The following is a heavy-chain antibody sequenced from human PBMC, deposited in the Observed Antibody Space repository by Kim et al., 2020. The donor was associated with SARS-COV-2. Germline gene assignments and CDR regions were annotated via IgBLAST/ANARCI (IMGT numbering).Heavy chain of an antibody. Sequence: ASVKVSCKASGYTFTGYYMHWVRQAPGQGLEWMGWINPNSGGTNYAQKFQGWVTMTRDTSISTAYMELSRLRSDDTAVYYCARDLNYYGSGRIRYYYYGMDVWGQGTTVTVSS. CDR1: GYTFTGYY. V-gene: IGHV1-2*04. CDR2: INPNSGGT. J-gene: IGHJ6*02. D-gene: IGHD3-10*01. CDR3: ARDLNYYGSGRIRYYYYGMDV.